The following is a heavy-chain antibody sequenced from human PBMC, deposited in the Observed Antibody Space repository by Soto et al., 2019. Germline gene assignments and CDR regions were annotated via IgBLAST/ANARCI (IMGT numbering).Heavy chain of an antibody. J-gene: IGHJ4*02. CDR2: ISGSGGST. Sequence: GGSLRLSCAASGFTFSSYAMSWVRQAPGKGLEWVSAISGSGGSTYYADSVKGRFTISRDNSKNTLYLQMNSLRAEDTAVHYCAKERSSSGWYGGGFDYWGQGTLVTVSS. V-gene: IGHV3-23*01. CDR3: AKERSSSGWYGGGFDY. D-gene: IGHD6-19*01. CDR1: GFTFSSYA.